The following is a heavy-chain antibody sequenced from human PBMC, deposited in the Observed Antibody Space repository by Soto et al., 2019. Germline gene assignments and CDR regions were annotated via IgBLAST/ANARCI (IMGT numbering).Heavy chain of an antibody. D-gene: IGHD2-15*01. V-gene: IGHV3-30-3*01. CDR1: GFTFSSYA. J-gene: IGHJ5*02. CDR3: ARGIALCSGGSCYAVGTLDP. Sequence: GGSLRLSCAASGFTFSSYAMHWVRQAPGKGLEWVAVISHDGSNKYYADSVKGRFTISRDNSKNTLYLQMNSLRAEDTAVYYCARGIALCSGGSCYAVGTLDPWGQGTLVTVSS. CDR2: ISHDGSNK.